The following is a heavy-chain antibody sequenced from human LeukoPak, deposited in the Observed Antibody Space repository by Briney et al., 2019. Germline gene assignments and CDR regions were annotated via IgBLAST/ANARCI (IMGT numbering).Heavy chain of an antibody. Sequence: PGGSLRLSCAASGFTFSSYGMHWVRQAPGKGLEWVGFIRSKAYGGTTEYAASVKGRFTISRDDSKSIAYLQMNSLKTEDTAVYYCTRDFDYYDSSGYYPPSTFDYWGQGTLVTVSS. V-gene: IGHV3-49*04. J-gene: IGHJ4*02. CDR2: IRSKAYGGTT. CDR3: TRDFDYYDSSGYYPPSTFDY. CDR1: GFTFSSYG. D-gene: IGHD3-22*01.